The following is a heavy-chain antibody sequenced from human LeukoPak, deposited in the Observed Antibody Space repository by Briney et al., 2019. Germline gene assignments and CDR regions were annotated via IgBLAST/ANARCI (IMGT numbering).Heavy chain of an antibody. CDR3: VRDRGTYRPIDY. J-gene: IGHJ4*02. Sequence: GGSLRLSCAASAFSLNAYNMNWVRQAPGKGLEWVSSISYTGTYIYYADSVKGRFTISRDNAQNSLHLQMNSLRAEDTAIYYCVRDRGTYRPIDYWGQGTLVTVSS. D-gene: IGHD1-26*01. V-gene: IGHV3-21*04. CDR2: ISYTGTYI. CDR1: AFSLNAYN.